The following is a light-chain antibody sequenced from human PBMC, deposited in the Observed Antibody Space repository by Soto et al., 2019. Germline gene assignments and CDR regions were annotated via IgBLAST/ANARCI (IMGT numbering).Light chain of an antibody. V-gene: IGKV3-15*01. CDR2: GAS. CDR3: QQYNTWPPRYT. Sequence: EIVMTQSPATLSVSPGGRATLSCRANQSVISYLAWYQQRPGQPPRLLIYGASTRATGIPARFSGSGSGTEFSRTISSLQSEDFAIYYCQQYNTWPPRYTFGQGTKLEIK. J-gene: IGKJ2*01. CDR1: QSVISY.